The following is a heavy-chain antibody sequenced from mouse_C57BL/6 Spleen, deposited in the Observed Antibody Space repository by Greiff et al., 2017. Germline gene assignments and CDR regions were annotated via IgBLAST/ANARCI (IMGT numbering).Heavy chain of an antibody. CDR1: GYTFTSYW. CDR3: ASGSNQGYAMDY. Sequence: QVQLQQPGAELVRPGSSVKLSCKASGYTFTSYWMHWVKQRPIQGLEWIGNIDPSDSETHYNQKFKDKATLTVDKSSSTAYMQLSSLTSEDSAVYYCASGSNQGYAMDYWGQGTSVTVSS. V-gene: IGHV1-52*01. CDR2: IDPSDSET. J-gene: IGHJ4*01. D-gene: IGHD2-5*01.